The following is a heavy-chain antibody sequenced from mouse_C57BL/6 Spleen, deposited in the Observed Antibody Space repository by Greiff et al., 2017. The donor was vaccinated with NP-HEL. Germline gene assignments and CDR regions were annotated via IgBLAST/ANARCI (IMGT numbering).Heavy chain of an antibody. D-gene: IGHD1-1*01. V-gene: IGHV1-47*01. CDR1: GYTFTTYP. Sequence: QVQLQQSGAELVKPGASVKMSCKASGYTFTTYPIEWMKQSHGKSLEWIGNFHPYNNDTNYNQKFKGKATLTVEKSSSTVYLELSRFTSADSAVYYGARSNDDGSSYWAMDYWGQGTSVTVSS. J-gene: IGHJ4*01. CDR3: ARSNDDGSSYWAMDY. CDR2: FHPYNNDT.